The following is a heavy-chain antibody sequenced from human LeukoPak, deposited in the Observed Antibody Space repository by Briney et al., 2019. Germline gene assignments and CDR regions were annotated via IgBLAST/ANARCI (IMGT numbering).Heavy chain of an antibody. V-gene: IGHV7-4-1*02. J-gene: IGHJ4*02. CDR3: ARVRDSGYYDSSGYYTVLGHLDY. CDR2: INTNTGNP. D-gene: IGHD3-22*01. Sequence: ASVKVSCKASGYTFTSYGINWVRQAPGQGLEWMGWINTNTGNPTYAQGFTGRFVFSLDTSVTTAYLQISSLKAEDTAVYYCARVRDSGYYDSSGYYTVLGHLDYWGQGTLVTVSS. CDR1: GYTFTSYG.